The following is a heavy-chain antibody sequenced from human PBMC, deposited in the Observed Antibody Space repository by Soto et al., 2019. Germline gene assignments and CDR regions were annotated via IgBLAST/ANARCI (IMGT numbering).Heavy chain of an antibody. V-gene: IGHV3-23*01. CDR1: GFTFSSYA. CDR2: IGVSGDSR. Sequence: EVQLLESGGGLVQPGGSLRLSCATSGFTFSSYAMSWVRQAPVKGLEWFSGIGVSGDSRYDADSVKGRFTISRDNSKSTLYLQMNSLRADDTAVYYCATIFRYGDPEYWGQGVLVTVSS. J-gene: IGHJ4*02. D-gene: IGHD2-21*02. CDR3: ATIFRYGDPEY.